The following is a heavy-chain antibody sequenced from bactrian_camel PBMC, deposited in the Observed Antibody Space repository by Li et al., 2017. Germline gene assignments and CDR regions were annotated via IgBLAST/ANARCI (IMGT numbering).Heavy chain of an antibody. Sequence: HVQLVESGGGSVQAGGSLRLSCAASGRTYIKWCMGWFREVPGKEREGVAYLAINGGTDYTYAVAGRFTISKDNAKDTLYLQMDSLKPEDSAMYYCAADQYAVGLGNAYRYWGQGTQVTVS. CDR2: LAINGGT. J-gene: IGHJ4*01. D-gene: IGHD5*01. V-gene: IGHV3S57*01. CDR3: AADQYAVGLGNAYRY. CDR1: GRTYIKWC.